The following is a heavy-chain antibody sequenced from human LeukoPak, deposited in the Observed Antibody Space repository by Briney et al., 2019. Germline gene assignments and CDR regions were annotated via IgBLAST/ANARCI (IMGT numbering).Heavy chain of an antibody. J-gene: IGHJ5*02. D-gene: IGHD2-15*01. CDR3: AKAVFGDCSGGSCYSNWFDP. Sequence: TGGSLRLSCAASGFTFDDCAMPWVRQAPGKGLEWVSLISGDGGSTYYADSVKGRFTISRDNSKNSLYLQMNSLRTEDTALYYCAKAVFGDCSGGSCYSNWFDPWGQGTLVTVSS. CDR2: ISGDGGST. CDR1: GFTFDDCA. V-gene: IGHV3-43*02.